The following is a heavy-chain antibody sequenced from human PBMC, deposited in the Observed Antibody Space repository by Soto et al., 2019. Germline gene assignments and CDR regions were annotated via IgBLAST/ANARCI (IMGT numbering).Heavy chain of an antibody. CDR3: VRTSYDGILGYYDMAV. CDR1: GGSIYSNNW. J-gene: IGHJ6*02. CDR2: IHHSGST. V-gene: IGHV4-4*02. D-gene: IGHD3-22*01. Sequence: SETLSLTCAVSGGSIYSNNWWCWVRQPPGKGLEWIGEIHHSGSTNYNPSLNSRVTISVDNSKNQFSLKVNSVTAADTAVYYCVRTSYDGILGYYDMAVWGQGTTVTVSS.